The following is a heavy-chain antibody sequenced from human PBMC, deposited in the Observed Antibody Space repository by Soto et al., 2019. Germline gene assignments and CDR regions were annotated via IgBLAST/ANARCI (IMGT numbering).Heavy chain of an antibody. V-gene: IGHV4-31*03. J-gene: IGHJ4*01. CDR3: ARGVLH. Sequence: QVQLQESGPALVQPSQTLSLTCTVSGGSISSGGYYWSWIRQHPGTGLEWIGHISYSVSTYYNTSLKRRVSISVDTTRNQCSLIVNLVTAADTAMYYCARGVLHWCQGTLVTVSS. CDR2: ISYSVST. CDR1: GGSISSGGYY.